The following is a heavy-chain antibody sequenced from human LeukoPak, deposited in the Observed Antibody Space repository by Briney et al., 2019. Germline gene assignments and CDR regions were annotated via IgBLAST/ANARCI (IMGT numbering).Heavy chain of an antibody. Sequence: NPSETLSLTCTVSGGSISSYYWSWIRQPPGKGLEWIAYIYYSGSTSYNPSLKSRVTISVDTSKNQFSLKLSSMTAADTVVYYCARRHGYNSDYWGQGTLVTVSS. CDR1: GGSISSYY. J-gene: IGHJ4*02. V-gene: IGHV4-59*01. D-gene: IGHD5-24*01. CDR2: IYYSGST. CDR3: ARRHGYNSDY.